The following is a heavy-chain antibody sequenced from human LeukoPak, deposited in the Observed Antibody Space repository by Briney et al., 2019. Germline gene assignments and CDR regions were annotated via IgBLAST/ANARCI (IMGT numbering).Heavy chain of an antibody. CDR2: ISGSGGST. J-gene: IGHJ2*01. CDR3: AKDSRDGGYNYGRGYFDL. V-gene: IGHV3-23*01. Sequence: PGGSLRLSCTASGFTFGDYAMSWVRQAPGKGLEWVSAISGSGGSTYYADSVKGRFTISRDNSKNTLYLQMNSLRAEDTAVYYCAKDSRDGGYNYGRGYFDLWGRGTLVTVSS. CDR1: GFTFGDYA. D-gene: IGHD5-24*01.